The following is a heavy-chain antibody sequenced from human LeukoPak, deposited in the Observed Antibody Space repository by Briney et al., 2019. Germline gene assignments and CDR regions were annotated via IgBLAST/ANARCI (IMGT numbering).Heavy chain of an antibody. Sequence: GGSLRLSCAASGFTFSSYAMSWVRQAPGEGLEWVSAISGSGGSTYYADSVRGRFTISRDNSKSTLYLQMNSLRVEDTAVYYCAKRYCRGGGCTHYYYYGMDVWGQGTTVTVSS. CDR1: GFTFSSYA. V-gene: IGHV3-23*01. CDR2: ISGSGGST. CDR3: AKRYCRGGGCTHYYYYGMDV. J-gene: IGHJ6*02. D-gene: IGHD2-15*01.